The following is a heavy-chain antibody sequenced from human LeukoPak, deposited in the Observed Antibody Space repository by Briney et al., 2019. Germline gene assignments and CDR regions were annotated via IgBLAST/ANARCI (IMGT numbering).Heavy chain of an antibody. V-gene: IGHV3-9*01. D-gene: IGHD2-21*02. Sequence: GRSLRLSCAASGFTFDDYAMHWVRQAPGKGLEWVSGISWNSGSIGYADSVKGRFTISRDNAKNSLYLQMNSLRAEDTALYYCAKAASLVVATALDYWGQGTLVTVSS. CDR3: AKAASLVVATALDY. J-gene: IGHJ4*02. CDR1: GFTFDDYA. CDR2: ISWNSGSI.